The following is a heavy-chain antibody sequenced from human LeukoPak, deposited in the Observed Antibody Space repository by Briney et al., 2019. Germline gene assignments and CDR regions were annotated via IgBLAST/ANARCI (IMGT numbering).Heavy chain of an antibody. CDR3: ARESTFRLLRNVSDI. CDR1: GYTLTIFH. V-gene: IGHV1-46*01. Sequence: ASVKVSCKASGYTLTIFHIHWVRQAPGQGLEWMGMINPSDGSTSYAQKFQGRVTMTSDRSTSTVAMDLSSLRSDDTAVYYCARESTFRLLRNVSDIWGQGTMVTVSS. CDR2: INPSDGST. D-gene: IGHD5-12*01. J-gene: IGHJ3*02.